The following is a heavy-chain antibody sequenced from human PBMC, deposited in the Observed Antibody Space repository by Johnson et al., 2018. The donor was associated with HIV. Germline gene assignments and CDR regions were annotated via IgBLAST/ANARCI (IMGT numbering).Heavy chain of an antibody. J-gene: IGHJ3*02. D-gene: IGHD6-13*01. CDR2: IYSGDST. CDR3: AKAMSFSSWERRGAFDI. V-gene: IGHV3-66*01. CDR1: GFTVSSNY. Sequence: VQLVESGGGLVQPGGSLRLSCAASGFTVSSNYMSWVRQAPGKGLEWVSVIYSGDSTYYAASVTGRFIISRDNSKHTLYLQMNSRRADDTAVYYCAKAMSFSSWERRGAFDIWGQGTMVTVSS.